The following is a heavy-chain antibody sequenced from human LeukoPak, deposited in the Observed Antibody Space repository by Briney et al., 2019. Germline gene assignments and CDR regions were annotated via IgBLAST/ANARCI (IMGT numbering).Heavy chain of an antibody. CDR1: GFTFSSYA. V-gene: IGHV3-7*01. CDR3: ARGSDY. J-gene: IGHJ4*02. Sequence: PGGPLRLSCAASGFTFSSYAMYWVRQAPGKGLEWVANIKQDGSEKYYVDSVKGRFTISRDNAKNSLYLQMNSLRAEDTAVYYCARGSDYWGQGTLVTVSP. CDR2: IKQDGSEK.